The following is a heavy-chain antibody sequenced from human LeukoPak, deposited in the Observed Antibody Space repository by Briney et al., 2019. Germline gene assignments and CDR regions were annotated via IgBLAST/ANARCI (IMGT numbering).Heavy chain of an antibody. Sequence: GGSLRLSCAASGFTFSSYWMHWVRQAPGKGLMWVSRMKSDGSSTSYADSVKGRFTISRDNSMNTLYLQMNSLRAEDTAIYYCAKDSLPTSGCRGYFDYWGQGTLVTVSS. D-gene: IGHD6-25*01. CDR2: MKSDGSST. J-gene: IGHJ4*02. V-gene: IGHV3-74*01. CDR3: AKDSLPTSGCRGYFDY. CDR1: GFTFSSYW.